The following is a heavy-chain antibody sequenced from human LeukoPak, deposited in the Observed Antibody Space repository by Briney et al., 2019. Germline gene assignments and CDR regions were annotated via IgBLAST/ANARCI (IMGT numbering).Heavy chain of an antibody. CDR2: IKQDGSEK. CDR3: ARDTRGGGSFD. D-gene: IGHD2-15*01. Sequence: PGGSLRLSCAPSGLTFSSYWMSWVSQAPGRGLEWVANIKQDGSEKYYVDSVKDRFTISRDNDKNSLYLQMNSLRAEDTAVDYCARDTRGGGSFDWGQGTLVTVSS. V-gene: IGHV3-7*01. CDR1: GLTFSSYW. J-gene: IGHJ4*02.